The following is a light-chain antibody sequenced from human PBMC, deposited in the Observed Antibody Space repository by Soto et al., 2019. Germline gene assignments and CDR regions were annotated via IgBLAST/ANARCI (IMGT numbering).Light chain of an antibody. J-gene: IGLJ3*02. Sequence: QPVLTQSPSASASLGASVKLTCTLSSGHSSYAIAWHQQQPEKGPRYLMKLNSDGSHSKGDGIPDRFSGSSSGTERYLTISSLQSEDEDDYYCQTWSTGIRVFGGGTKLTVL. V-gene: IGLV4-69*01. CDR1: SGHSSYA. CDR3: QTWSTGIRV. CDR2: LNSDGSH.